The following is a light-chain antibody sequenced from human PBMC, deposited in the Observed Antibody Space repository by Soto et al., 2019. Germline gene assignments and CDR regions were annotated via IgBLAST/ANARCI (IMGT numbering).Light chain of an antibody. CDR2: DVS. J-gene: IGLJ2*01. CDR3: SSYTSSSTRV. Sequence: QSALTQPASVSASPGQSITISCTGSTSDVGGYNYVSWYQQHPDKAPKLMIYDVSNRPSGVSNRFSGSKSGNTASLTISGLQAEDEADYYCSSYTSSSTRVFGGGTKVTVL. V-gene: IGLV2-14*01. CDR1: TSDVGGYNY.